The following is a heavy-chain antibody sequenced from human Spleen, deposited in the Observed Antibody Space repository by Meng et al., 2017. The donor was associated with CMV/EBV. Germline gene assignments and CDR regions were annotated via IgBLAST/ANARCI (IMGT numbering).Heavy chain of an antibody. CDR1: GYAFSGYY. Sequence: QLQLVQSGAEVKRPGASLKVSCEASGYAFSGYYIHWIRQAPGQGLEWMGRINPDNGDTKESQQFQGRVTMTRDTSIRTAYMELTRLKSGDTAVYYCARSKLGDGYNFYYFDYWGQGTLVTVSS. CDR2: INPDNGDT. CDR3: ARSKLGDGYNFYYFDY. D-gene: IGHD5-24*01. V-gene: IGHV1-2*06. J-gene: IGHJ4*02.